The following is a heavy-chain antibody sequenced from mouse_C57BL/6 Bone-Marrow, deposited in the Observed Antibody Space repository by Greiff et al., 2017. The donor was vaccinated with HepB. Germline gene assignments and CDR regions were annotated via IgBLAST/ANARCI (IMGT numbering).Heavy chain of an antibody. CDR1: GFTFSSYG. Sequence: DVQLVESGGDLVKPGGSLKLSCAASGFTFSSYGMSWVRQTPDKRLEWVATISSGGSYTYYPDSVKGRFTISRDNAKNTLYLQMSSLKSEDTAMYYCASRTDWYFDVWGTGTTVTVSS. V-gene: IGHV5-6*02. J-gene: IGHJ1*03. CDR2: ISSGGSYT. CDR3: ASRTDWYFDV.